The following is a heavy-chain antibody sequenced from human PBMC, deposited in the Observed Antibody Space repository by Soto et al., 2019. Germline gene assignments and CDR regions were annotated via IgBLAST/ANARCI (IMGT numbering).Heavy chain of an antibody. V-gene: IGHV1-18*04. CDR2: ISAYNGNT. CDR1: GYTFTSYG. Sequence: QVQLVQSGAEVKKPGASVKVSCKASGYTFTSYGISWVRQAPGQGLEWMGWISAYNGNTNYAQKLQGRVTMTKDTATRTTYMELGSLRSDDTAVYYCARDRDSSGYYQEGFDYWGQGTLVTVSS. CDR3: ARDRDSSGYYQEGFDY. D-gene: IGHD3-22*01. J-gene: IGHJ4*02.